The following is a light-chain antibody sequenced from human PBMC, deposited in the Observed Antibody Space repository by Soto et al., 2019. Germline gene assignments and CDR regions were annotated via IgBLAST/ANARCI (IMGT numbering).Light chain of an antibody. CDR2: DAS. J-gene: IGKJ5*01. CDR3: QQRSNWPPIT. CDR1: QSVSSY. V-gene: IGKV3-11*01. Sequence: ESVLTQSPDTLSLSPCERATLSGSASQSVSSYLAWYQQKPGQAPRLLIYDASNRATGIPARFSGSGSGTDFTLTISSLEPEDFAVYYCQQRSNWPPITFGQGTRLGL.